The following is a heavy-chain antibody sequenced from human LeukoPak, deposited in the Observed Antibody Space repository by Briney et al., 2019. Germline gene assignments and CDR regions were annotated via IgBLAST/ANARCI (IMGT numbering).Heavy chain of an antibody. Sequence: SETLSLTCTVSGGSISSYYWSWIRQPPGKGLEWIGEINHSGSTNYNPSLKSRVTISVDTSKNQFSLKLSSVTAADTAVYYCASSYSSGWYFDYWGQGTLVTVSS. J-gene: IGHJ4*02. CDR1: GGSISSYY. CDR2: INHSGST. CDR3: ASSYSSGWYFDY. V-gene: IGHV4-34*01. D-gene: IGHD6-19*01.